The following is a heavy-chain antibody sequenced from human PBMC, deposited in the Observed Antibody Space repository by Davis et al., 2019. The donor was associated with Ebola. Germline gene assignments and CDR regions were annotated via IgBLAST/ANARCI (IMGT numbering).Heavy chain of an antibody. CDR3: AKEGDYCGGDCYGSFDY. Sequence: GGSLRLSCTASGFTFSSHSMAWVRQAPGKGLEWVSVISGRSTTIYYADSVKGRFTISRDNSKNTLYLQMNSLRDEYAAVYYCAKEGDYCGGDCYGSFDYWGQGTLVTVSS. CDR1: GFTFSSHS. V-gene: IGHV3-23*01. CDR2: ISGRSTTI. J-gene: IGHJ4*02. D-gene: IGHD2-21*02.